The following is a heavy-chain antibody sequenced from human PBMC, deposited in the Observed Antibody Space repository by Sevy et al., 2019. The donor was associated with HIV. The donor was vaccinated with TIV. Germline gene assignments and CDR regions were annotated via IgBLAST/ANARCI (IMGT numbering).Heavy chain of an antibody. V-gene: IGHV4-59*01. J-gene: IGHJ4*02. CDR2: IYSSGST. CDR1: GDFINLYF. D-gene: IGHD6-6*01. Sequence: ETLSLTCSVSGDFINLYFWSWIRQPPGKGLEWIGYIYSSGSTNYNPSLESRVTISLATSKDQFSLKLSSVTAADTAVYYCARESIGSVGDFDYWGQGTLVTVSS. CDR3: ARESIGSVGDFDY.